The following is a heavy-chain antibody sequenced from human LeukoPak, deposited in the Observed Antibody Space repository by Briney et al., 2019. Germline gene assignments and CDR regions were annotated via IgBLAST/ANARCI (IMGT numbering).Heavy chain of an antibody. CDR1: GYTFTSYY. CDR2: ISAYNGNT. V-gene: IGHV1-18*04. CDR3: ARDRGGGWYYDFWSGRNSLDNWFDP. D-gene: IGHD3-3*01. J-gene: IGHJ5*02. Sequence: ASVKVSCKASGYTFTSYYMHWVRQAPGQGLEWMGWISAYNGNTNYAQKLQGRVTMTTDTSTSTAYMELRSLRSDDTAVYYCARDRGGGWYYDFWSGRNSLDNWFDPWGQGTLVTVSS.